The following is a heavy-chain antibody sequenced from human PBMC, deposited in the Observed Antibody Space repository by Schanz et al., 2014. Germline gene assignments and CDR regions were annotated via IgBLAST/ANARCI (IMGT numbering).Heavy chain of an antibody. CDR3: ARDRRNADLDY. CDR2: ITYNGGTI. Sequence: VQLVESGGGVVQPGRSLRLSCVASGFTFSSYDVFWVRQAPGKGLEWISYITYNGGTIYYADSVKGRFTISRDNAKNSLYLEMNSLRAEDTALYYCARDRRNADLDYWGQGTLVTVSS. CDR1: GFTFSSYD. D-gene: IGHD1-1*01. V-gene: IGHV3-48*03. J-gene: IGHJ4*02.